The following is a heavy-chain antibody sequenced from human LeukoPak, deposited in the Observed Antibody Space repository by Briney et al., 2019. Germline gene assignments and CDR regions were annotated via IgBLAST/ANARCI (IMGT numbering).Heavy chain of an antibody. CDR3: TRAGSGWPNYYFDY. J-gene: IGHJ4*02. Sequence: KPSETLSLTCTVSGGSISSSSYYWGWIRQPPGKGLEWIAYIYYSGNTNYNPSLKSRVTITVDTSRNQFSLRLSSVTAADTAVYYRTRAGSGWPNYYFDYWGQGTLVTVPS. D-gene: IGHD6-25*01. CDR1: GGSISSSSYY. CDR2: IYYSGNT. V-gene: IGHV4-61*05.